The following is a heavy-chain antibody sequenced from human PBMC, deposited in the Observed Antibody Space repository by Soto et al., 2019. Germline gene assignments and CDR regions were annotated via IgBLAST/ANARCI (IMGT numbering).Heavy chain of an antibody. Sequence: ASVKVSCKASGYTFTVYYMHSLRQAPGQALEWMGWINPNRGGTNYAQKFQGRVTMTSDTFISTAYMELSGLRSDVTAVYACARVLKGADIVVVPAFQAYYYYGMDVWGQGTTVTVSS. J-gene: IGHJ6*02. CDR2: INPNRGGT. CDR1: GYTFTVYY. D-gene: IGHD2-2*01. CDR3: ARVLKGADIVVVPAFQAYYYYGMDV. V-gene: IGHV1-2*02.